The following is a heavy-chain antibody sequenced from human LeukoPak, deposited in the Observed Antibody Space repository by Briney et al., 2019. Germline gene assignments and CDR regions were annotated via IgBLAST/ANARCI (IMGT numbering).Heavy chain of an antibody. D-gene: IGHD3-10*01. Sequence: GGSLRLSCAASGFTFSSYGMNWVRQAPGKGLEWVSSISSSSSYIYYADSVKGRFTISRDNAKNSLYLQMNSLRAEDTAVYYCARDEGDYGSGSGAFDYWGQGTLVTVSS. CDR2: ISSSSSYI. J-gene: IGHJ4*02. CDR3: ARDEGDYGSGSGAFDY. V-gene: IGHV3-21*01. CDR1: GFTFSSYG.